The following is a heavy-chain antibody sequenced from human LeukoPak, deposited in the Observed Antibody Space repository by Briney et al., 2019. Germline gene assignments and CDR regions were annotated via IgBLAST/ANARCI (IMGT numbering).Heavy chain of an antibody. J-gene: IGHJ6*03. Sequence: PSETLSLTCTVSGDSISRHYWSWIRQPPGKGLEWIGYFYDSGSTNYNPSLKSRVTMSVDTSKNQLSLRLSSVTTTDTAVYYCATSRISVYYYMDVWGSGTTVTVPS. CDR2: FYDSGST. CDR3: ATSRISVYYYMDV. V-gene: IGHV4-59*11. D-gene: IGHD2-15*01. CDR1: GDSISRHY.